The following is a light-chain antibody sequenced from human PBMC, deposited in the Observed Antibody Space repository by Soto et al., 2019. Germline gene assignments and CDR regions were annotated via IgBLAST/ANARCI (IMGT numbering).Light chain of an antibody. CDR1: QGISSD. CDR3: QQYHTYPLT. CDR2: AAS. J-gene: IGKJ4*01. V-gene: IGKV1-16*01. Sequence: DIQMTQSPSSLSASVGDRVTITCRASQGISSDLVWFQQRPGKAPNSLIYAASSLRSGVPSRFSGSRSGTDFTLPISSLQPEDFTTYYCQQYHTYPLTFGGGTKVEFK.